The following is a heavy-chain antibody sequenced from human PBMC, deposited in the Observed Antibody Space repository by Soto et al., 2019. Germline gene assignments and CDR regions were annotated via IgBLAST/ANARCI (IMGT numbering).Heavy chain of an antibody. CDR1: GGTFSSYA. CDR2: IIPIFGTA. D-gene: IGHD2-2*01. J-gene: IGHJ5*02. Sequence: QVQLVQSGAEVKKPGSSVKVSCKASGGTFSSYAISWVRQAPGHGLEWMGGIIPIFGTANYAQKFQGRVTITADESTSTAYMELSSLRSEATAVYYCAGGGVVVPAAPINQNWFDPWGQGTLVTVSS. CDR3: AGGGVVVPAAPINQNWFDP. V-gene: IGHV1-69*01.